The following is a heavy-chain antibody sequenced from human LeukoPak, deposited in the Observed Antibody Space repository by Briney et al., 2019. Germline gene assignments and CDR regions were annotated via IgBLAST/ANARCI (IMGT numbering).Heavy chain of an antibody. Sequence: SQTLSLTCAISGDSVSSNSAAGNWIRQSPSRGLEWLGRTYYRSKWYNDYAVYVKSRITLNPDTSKNEFSLQLNSVTPEDTAVYYCARVGNWGSPYRRYYFDYWGPGTLVTVSS. J-gene: IGHJ4*02. CDR3: ARVGNWGSPYRRYYFDY. D-gene: IGHD7-27*01. V-gene: IGHV6-1*01. CDR2: TYYRSKWYN. CDR1: GDSVSSNSAA.